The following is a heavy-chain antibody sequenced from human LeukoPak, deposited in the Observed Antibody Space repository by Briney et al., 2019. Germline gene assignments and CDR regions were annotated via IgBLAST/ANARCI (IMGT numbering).Heavy chain of an antibody. J-gene: IGHJ4*02. CDR3: AREWKVGAFYYFDY. V-gene: IGHV1-69*04. Sequence: ASVKVSCKASGGTFSSYTISWVRQAPGQGLEWMGRIIPILGIANYAQKFQGRVTITADKSTSTAYMELRSLRSEDTAVYYCAREWKVGAFYYFDYWGQGTLVTVSS. CDR2: IIPILGIA. D-gene: IGHD1-26*01. CDR1: GGTFSSYT.